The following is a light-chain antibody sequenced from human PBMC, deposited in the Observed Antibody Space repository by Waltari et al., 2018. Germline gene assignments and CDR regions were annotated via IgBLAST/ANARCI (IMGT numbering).Light chain of an antibody. CDR2: EVS. Sequence: QSALTQPASVSGSPGQSITISCTGTSSDVGGYKYVSWYQQHPGKAPKLMIYEVSNRPSGGSNRFSGSKSGNTASLTISGRQAEDEADYYCSSYTTNSPYVFGTGTKVTVL. CDR1: SSDVGGYKY. CDR3: SSYTTNSPYV. J-gene: IGLJ1*01. V-gene: IGLV2-14*01.